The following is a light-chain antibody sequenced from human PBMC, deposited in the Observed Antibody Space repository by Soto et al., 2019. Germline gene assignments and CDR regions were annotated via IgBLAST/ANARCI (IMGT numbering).Light chain of an antibody. CDR1: SGSIASNY. J-gene: IGLJ2*01. Sequence: NFMLTQPHSVSASPGKTLTISCTRSSGSIASNYVQWYQQRPGSSPTTVIYEDNQRPSGVPDRFSGSIDSSSNSASLTISGLKTEDEADYSCQSYDSSINVVFGGGTKLTVL. V-gene: IGLV6-57*01. CDR3: QSYDSSINVV. CDR2: EDN.